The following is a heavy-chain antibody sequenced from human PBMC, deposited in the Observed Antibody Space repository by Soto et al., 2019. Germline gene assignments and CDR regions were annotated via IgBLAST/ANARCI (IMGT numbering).Heavy chain of an antibody. J-gene: IGHJ6*02. CDR1: GFTFTSYG. CDR2: ILHDGSAE. D-gene: IGHD5-12*01. CDR3: ARSRDGYRFYFYYGMDG. V-gene: IGHV3-30*03. Sequence: GGSLRLSCAASGFTFTSYGMHWVRQAPGKGLEWMALILHDGSAEYYADSVKGRFTISRDNSKNTLYLQMNSLRAEDTAVYYCARSRDGYRFYFYYGMDGWGQGTTVTVSS.